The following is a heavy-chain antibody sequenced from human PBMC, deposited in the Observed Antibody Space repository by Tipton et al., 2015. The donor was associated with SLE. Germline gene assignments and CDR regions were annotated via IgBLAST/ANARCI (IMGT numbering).Heavy chain of an antibody. CDR3: ARDGGQRVISGTYDFYYYGLDD. CDR2: ISHDGGA. J-gene: IGHJ6*02. CDR1: DGSLSGYY. V-gene: IGHV4-34*01. Sequence: TLSLTCTVFDGSLSGYYWAWLRQSPGKGLEWIGEISHDGGANYNPSLESRGTISLETSKNQFSLKLTSVTAADTAVYYCARDGGQRVISGTYDFYYYGLDDWGQGTTVTVSS. D-gene: IGHD6-13*01.